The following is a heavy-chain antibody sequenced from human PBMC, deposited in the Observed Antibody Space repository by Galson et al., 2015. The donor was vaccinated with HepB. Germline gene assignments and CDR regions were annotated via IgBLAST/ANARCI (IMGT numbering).Heavy chain of an antibody. CDR2: VSTFNGNT. CDR3: ARGYSSGLTTSYYYGMDV. Sequence: SVKVSCTASGYSFINYGISWVRQAPGQGLEWMGWVSTFNGNTNYAHKFQGRVTMTTDTSTSTAYIDLRSLRSDDTAIYFCARGYSSGLTTSYYYGMDVWGQGTTVTVSS. CDR1: GYSFINYG. D-gene: IGHD6-19*01. J-gene: IGHJ6*02. V-gene: IGHV1-18*01.